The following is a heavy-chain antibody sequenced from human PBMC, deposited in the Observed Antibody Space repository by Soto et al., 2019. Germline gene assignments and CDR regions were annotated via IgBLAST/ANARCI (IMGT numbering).Heavy chain of an antibody. V-gene: IGHV1-18*01. CDR2: ISGYNGDT. Sequence: QGHLVQSGAEVKKPGTSVKVSCKASGYTFTRYGISWVRQAPGQGLEWMGWISGYNGDTNYAQNLQGRVTMTIDTSTSTAYMERRSLTSDDAAVYYCAKNGQPPYNYYVPDVWGQGTTVTVSS. D-gene: IGHD2-8*01. CDR1: GYTFTRYG. J-gene: IGHJ6*02. CDR3: AKNGQPPYNYYVPDV.